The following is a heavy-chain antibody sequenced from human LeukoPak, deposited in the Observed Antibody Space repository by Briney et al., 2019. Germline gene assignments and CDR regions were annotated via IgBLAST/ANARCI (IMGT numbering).Heavy chain of an antibody. Sequence: PSQTLPLTCTVSGGSIGSGGYYWSWIRQHPGKGLEWIGYIYYSGSTYYNPSLKSRVTISVDTSKNQFSLKLSSVTAADTAVYYCARYTYGGNSNWFDPWGQGTLVTVSS. CDR3: ARYTYGGNSNWFDP. J-gene: IGHJ5*02. CDR1: GGSIGSGGYY. V-gene: IGHV4-31*03. CDR2: IYYSGST. D-gene: IGHD4-23*01.